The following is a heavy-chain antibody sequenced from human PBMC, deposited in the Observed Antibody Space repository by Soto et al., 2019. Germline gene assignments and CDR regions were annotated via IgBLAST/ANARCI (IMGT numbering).Heavy chain of an antibody. J-gene: IGHJ4*02. CDR1: GFTFSSYG. Sequence: LRLSCAASGFTFSSYGMHWVRQAPGKGLEWVAVISYDGSNKYYADSVKGRFTISRDNSKNTLYLQMNSLGAEDTAVYYCAKVGYDSSGYYYRPPWFDYWGQGTLVTVSS. CDR2: ISYDGSNK. D-gene: IGHD3-22*01. V-gene: IGHV3-30*18. CDR3: AKVGYDSSGYYYRPPWFDY.